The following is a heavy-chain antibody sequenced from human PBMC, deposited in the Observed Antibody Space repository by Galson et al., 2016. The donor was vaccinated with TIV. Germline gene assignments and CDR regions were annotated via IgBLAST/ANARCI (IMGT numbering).Heavy chain of an antibody. Sequence: SVKVSCKASGHTFTSYDMNWVRQAPGQGLEWMGWMNPNSGNTGYTQKFQGRVTMTRDTSVSTAYMELTNLRSEDTAVYFCAQLVRKCGMTRCYGDHVDYWGQGTLVTVS. D-gene: IGHD2-2*01. CDR2: MNPNSGNT. J-gene: IGHJ4*02. V-gene: IGHV1-8*01. CDR1: GHTFTSYD. CDR3: AQLVRKCGMTRCYGDHVDY.